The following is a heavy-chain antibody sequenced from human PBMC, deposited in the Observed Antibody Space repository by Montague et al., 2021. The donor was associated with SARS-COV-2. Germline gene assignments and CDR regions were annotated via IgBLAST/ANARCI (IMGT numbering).Heavy chain of an antibody. CDR1: GLSLSTTGVG. CDR2: IYWDDDK. V-gene: IGHV2-5*05. J-gene: IGHJ4*02. Sequence: PAPVKPTQTLTLTCTLSGLSLSTTGVGMGWIRQPSGKAPEWLALIYWDDDKRFGPSLRSRLTIAQDSSKNQVVLTMSNMVPVDTGTYYCVHRHETRGNYYFEYWGQGILITVSS. D-gene: IGHD1-1*01. CDR3: VHRHETRGNYYFEY.